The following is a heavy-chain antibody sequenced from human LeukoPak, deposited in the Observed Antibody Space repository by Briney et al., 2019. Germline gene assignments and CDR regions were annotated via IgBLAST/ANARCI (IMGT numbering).Heavy chain of an antibody. D-gene: IGHD3-22*01. CDR3: ARATVDSSGYYYVFHFDY. Sequence: SETLSLTCAVYGGSFSDYYWSWIRQPPGQGLEWIGEINHSGSTNYNPSLESRVTMSVDTSKNQFSLKLSSVTAADTAVYYCARATVDSSGYYYVFHFDYWGQGTLVTVSS. V-gene: IGHV4-34*01. CDR2: INHSGST. CDR1: GGSFSDYY. J-gene: IGHJ4*02.